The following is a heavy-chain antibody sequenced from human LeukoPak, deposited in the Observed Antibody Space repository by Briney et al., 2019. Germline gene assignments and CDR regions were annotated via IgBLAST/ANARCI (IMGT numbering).Heavy chain of an antibody. V-gene: IGHV4-61*02. CDR1: GGSISSGSYY. CDR2: IYTSGST. D-gene: IGHD3-3*01. J-gene: IGHJ4*02. Sequence: NASETLSLTCTVSGGSISSGSYYWSWIRQPAGKGLEWIGRIYTSGSTNYNPSLKSRVTISVDTSKNQFSLKLSSVTAADTAVYYCARGDITIFGVDYYFDYWGQGTLVTVSS. CDR3: ARGDITIFGVDYYFDY.